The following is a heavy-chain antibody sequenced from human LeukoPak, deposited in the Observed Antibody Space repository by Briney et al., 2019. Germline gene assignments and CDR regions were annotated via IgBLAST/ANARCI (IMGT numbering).Heavy chain of an antibody. CDR2: IIPIFGTA. D-gene: IGHD6-19*01. J-gene: IGHJ4*02. V-gene: IGHV1-69*05. CDR3: ALSPGSWSSGPAYYFDY. Sequence: ASVKVSCKASGGTFSSYAISWVRQAPGQGLEWMGGIIPIFGTANYAQKFQGRVTITTDESTSTAYMELSSLRSEDTAVYYCALSPGSWSSGPAYYFDYWGQGTLVTVSS. CDR1: GGTFSSYA.